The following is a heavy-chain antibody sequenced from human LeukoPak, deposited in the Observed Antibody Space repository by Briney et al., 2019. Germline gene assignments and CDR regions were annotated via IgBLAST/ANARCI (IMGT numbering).Heavy chain of an antibody. CDR2: ISAYNGDT. J-gene: IGHJ4*02. Sequence: ASVKVSCKASGYTFTSYGINWVRQAPGQGLEWMGWISAYNGDTNYAQKLQGRVTMTRDTSISTAYMELSRLRSDDTAVYYCARDRAIRYWNYFDYWGQGTLVTVSS. D-gene: IGHD3-9*01. CDR1: GYTFTSYG. CDR3: ARDRAIRYWNYFDY. V-gene: IGHV1-18*01.